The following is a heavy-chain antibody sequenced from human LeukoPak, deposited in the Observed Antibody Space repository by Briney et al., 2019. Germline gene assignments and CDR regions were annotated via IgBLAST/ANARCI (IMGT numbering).Heavy chain of an antibody. V-gene: IGHV3-7*03. J-gene: IGHJ6*02. Sequence: PGGSLRLSCAASGFTFSNYWMNWVRQVPGKRLEWVATIKQDGGERYYVDSVEGRFTISRDNGKTSVYLQMYSLRADDTAVYYCARSRAAVVMGELIPSFYYGMDVWGQGTTVTVSS. CDR2: IKQDGGER. CDR3: ARSRAAVVMGELIPSFYYGMDV. D-gene: IGHD3-16*01. CDR1: GFTFSNYW.